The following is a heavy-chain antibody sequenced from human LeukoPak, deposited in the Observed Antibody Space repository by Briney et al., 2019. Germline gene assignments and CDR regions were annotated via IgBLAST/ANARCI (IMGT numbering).Heavy chain of an antibody. CDR3: AREQDPTPTFDY. Sequence: PGGSLRLSCEASGFSFGDHGMAWVRQAPGKGLEWVAVIWYDGSNKYYADSVKGRFTISRDNSKNTLYLQMNSLRAEDTAVYYCAREQDPTPTFDYWGQGTLVTVSS. D-gene: IGHD4-23*01. CDR1: GFSFGDHG. V-gene: IGHV3-33*08. CDR2: IWYDGSNK. J-gene: IGHJ4*02.